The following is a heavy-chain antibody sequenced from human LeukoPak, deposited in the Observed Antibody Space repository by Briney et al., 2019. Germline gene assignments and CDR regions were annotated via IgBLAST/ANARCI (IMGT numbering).Heavy chain of an antibody. Sequence: GGSLRLSCAASGFTFSSYWMTWVRQAPGKGLEWVAVISYDGSNKYYADSVKGRFTISRDNSKNTLYLQMNSLRAEDTAVYYCARGGQLVKNNWFDPWGQGTLVTVSS. J-gene: IGHJ5*02. D-gene: IGHD6-13*01. CDR2: ISYDGSNK. CDR3: ARGGQLVKNNWFDP. V-gene: IGHV3-30-3*01. CDR1: GFTFSSYW.